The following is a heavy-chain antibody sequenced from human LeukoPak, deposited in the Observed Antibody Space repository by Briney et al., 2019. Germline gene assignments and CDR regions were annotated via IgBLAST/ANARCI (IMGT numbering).Heavy chain of an antibody. Sequence: SSETLSLTCTVSGGYVSSGSYYWSWIRQPPGKGLEWIGYIYYSGSTNYNPSLKSRVTISVDTSKNQFSLKLSSVTAADTAVYYCARVGDKAGFPDYWGQGTLVTVSS. CDR3: ARVGDKAGFPDY. J-gene: IGHJ4*02. D-gene: IGHD4-17*01. CDR2: IYYSGST. V-gene: IGHV4-61*01. CDR1: GGYVSSGSYY.